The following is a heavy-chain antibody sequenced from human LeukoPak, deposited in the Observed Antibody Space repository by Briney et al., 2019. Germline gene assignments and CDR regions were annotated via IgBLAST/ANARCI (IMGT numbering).Heavy chain of an antibody. CDR2: MNPNSGNT. Sequence: GASVKVSCKSSGYTFTSYDINWVRQATGQGLEWMGWMNPNSGNTGYAQKFQGRVTMTRNTSISTAYMELSSLRSEDTAVYYCARGRRGGRRYCSSTSCLWDWFDPWGQGTLVTVSS. V-gene: IGHV1-8*01. J-gene: IGHJ5*02. CDR3: ARGRRGGRRYCSSTSCLWDWFDP. CDR1: GYTFTSYD. D-gene: IGHD2-2*01.